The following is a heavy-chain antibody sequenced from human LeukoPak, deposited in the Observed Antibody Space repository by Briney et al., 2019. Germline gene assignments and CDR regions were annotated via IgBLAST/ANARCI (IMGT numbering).Heavy chain of an antibody. D-gene: IGHD6-19*01. J-gene: IGHJ1*01. CDR1: GFTFDDYA. V-gene: IGHV3-9*03. CDR2: ISWNSGRI. Sequence: GRSLRLSCAASGFTFDDYAMHWVRQAPGKGLEWVSGISWNSGRIDYADSVKGRFTISRDNAKKSLYLQMNSLRAEDMALYYCAESSPGYSSGWLQHWGQGTLVTVSS. CDR3: AESSPGYSSGWLQH.